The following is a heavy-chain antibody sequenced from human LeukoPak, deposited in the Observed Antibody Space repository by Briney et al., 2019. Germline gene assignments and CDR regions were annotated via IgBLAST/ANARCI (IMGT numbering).Heavy chain of an antibody. V-gene: IGHV4-59*01. Sequence: PSETLSLTCTVSGGSISSYYWSWIRQTPAEGLGWIGYIYYSGSTNYKPSLKSRVTISVDTSKNQFSLKLSSVTAADTAVYYCARSGGFLGYMDVWGKGTTVTVSS. CDR1: GGSISSYY. CDR3: ARSGGFLGYMDV. J-gene: IGHJ6*03. CDR2: IYYSGST. D-gene: IGHD3-16*01.